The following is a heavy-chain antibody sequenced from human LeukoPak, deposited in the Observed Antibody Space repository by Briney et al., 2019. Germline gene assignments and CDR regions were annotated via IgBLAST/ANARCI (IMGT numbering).Heavy chain of an antibody. CDR3: ARRAVAVHRSYNWFDP. CDR2: INPNSGGT. J-gene: IGHJ5*02. D-gene: IGHD6-19*01. Sequence: ASVKVSCKASGYTFTGYYMHWVRQAPGQGLEWVGWINPNSGGTNYAQKFQGRVTMTRDTSISTAYMELSRLRSDDTAVYYCARRAVAVHRSYNWFDPWGQGTLVTVSS. CDR1: GYTFTGYY. V-gene: IGHV1-2*02.